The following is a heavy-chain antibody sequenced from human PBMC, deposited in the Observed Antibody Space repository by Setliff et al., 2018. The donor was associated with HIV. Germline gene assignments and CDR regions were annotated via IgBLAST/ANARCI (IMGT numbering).Heavy chain of an antibody. CDR3: VREGEYFDTIGHYLVRRFFDL. J-gene: IGHJ3*01. CDR2: MKYDGTEI. V-gene: IGHV3-7*01. CDR1: GFAFSFYA. Sequence: LRLSCAASGFAFSFYAMSWVRQAPGKGLEWVANMKYDGTEIYYVDAVKGRFTISRDNAKKSVFLHMNSLRGEDTAVYYCVREGEYFDTIGHYLVRRFFDLWGQGTMVTVSS. D-gene: IGHD3-9*01.